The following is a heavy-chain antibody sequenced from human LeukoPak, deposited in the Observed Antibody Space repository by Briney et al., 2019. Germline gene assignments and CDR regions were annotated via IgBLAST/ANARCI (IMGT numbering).Heavy chain of an antibody. Sequence: PSETLSLTCTVSGGSINNYLWNWIRQPAGKGLEWIWRIYTSGSTNYNPSLKSRVTMSVDTSKKQFSLRLSSVTAADTAVYYCARSDYDTSGWPFDFWGQGILVTVSS. D-gene: IGHD3-22*01. CDR2: IYTSGST. CDR1: GGSINNYL. CDR3: ARSDYDTSGWPFDF. J-gene: IGHJ4*02. V-gene: IGHV4-4*07.